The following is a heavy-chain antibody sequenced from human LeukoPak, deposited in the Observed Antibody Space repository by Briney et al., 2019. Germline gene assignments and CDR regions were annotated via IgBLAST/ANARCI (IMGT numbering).Heavy chain of an antibody. CDR2: ISYYGSNK. V-gene: IGHV3-30*18. D-gene: IGHD3-3*01. CDR1: GFTFSSYG. CDR3: AKDGGPALEWLLEGYFQH. J-gene: IGHJ1*01. Sequence: GGSLRLSCAASGFTFSSYGMHWVRQAPGKRLEWVAVISYYGSNKYYADSVKGRFTISRDNSKNTLYLQMNSLRAEDTAVYYCAKDGGPALEWLLEGYFQHWGRAPWSPSPQ.